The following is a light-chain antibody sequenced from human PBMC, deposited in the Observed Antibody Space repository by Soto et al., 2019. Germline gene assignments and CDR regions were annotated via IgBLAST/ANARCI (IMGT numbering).Light chain of an antibody. Sequence: QSVLTQPASVSGSPGQSITISCTGTSSDVGGYNYVSWYQQHPGKAPKLMIYDVSNRPSGVSNRFSGSKSGNTASLTISGLQAEDEADYYCNSYTSSSTHVVFGGGTKVTVL. CDR2: DVS. V-gene: IGLV2-14*01. CDR1: SSDVGGYNY. CDR3: NSYTSSSTHVV. J-gene: IGLJ2*01.